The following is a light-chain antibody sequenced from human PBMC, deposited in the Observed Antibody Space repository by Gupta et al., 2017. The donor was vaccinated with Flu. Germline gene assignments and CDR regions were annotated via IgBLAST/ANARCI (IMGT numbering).Light chain of an antibody. CDR2: DAS. V-gene: IGKV3-11*01. CDR3: QQHNKPLT. Sequence: EIVLTQSPVSLSLSPGQRATLSCRASQSVSKSLAWYQQKPGQAPRLLIYDASNRATGIPARFSGSGSGTDFTFTISSLEPEDSAVYYCQQHNKPLTFGGGTKVEI. CDR1: QSVSKS. J-gene: IGKJ4*01.